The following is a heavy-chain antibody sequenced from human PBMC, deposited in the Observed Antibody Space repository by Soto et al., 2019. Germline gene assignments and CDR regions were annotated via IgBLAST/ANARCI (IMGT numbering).Heavy chain of an antibody. D-gene: IGHD4-4*01. J-gene: IGHJ6*02. CDR2: INPKTGGT. V-gene: IGHV1-2*04. CDR3: ARDPESPQGNHGLDV. CDR1: GYTFSDYY. Sequence: ASMKVSCKASGYTFSDYYMHWVRQAPGQGLEWMGWINPKTGGTNYAQKFQDCVTMTRDTSISTAYMELNRLTSDDTAVYYCARDPESPQGNHGLDVWGQGTTVRVSS.